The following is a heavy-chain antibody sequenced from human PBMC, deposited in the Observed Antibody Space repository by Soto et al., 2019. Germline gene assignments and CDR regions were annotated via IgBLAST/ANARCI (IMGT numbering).Heavy chain of an antibody. CDR3: ERRGTWNTFAY. Sequence: SEPLSLTCTVSGGSISSSSYYWGWIRQPPGKGLEWIGNIYYSGSTYYNPSLKSRVTISVDTSKNQFSLKLRSVTAADTAVFFCERRGTWNTFAYWGQGTLVTVSS. J-gene: IGHJ4*02. V-gene: IGHV4-39*01. D-gene: IGHD1-1*01. CDR2: IYYSGST. CDR1: GGSISSSSYY.